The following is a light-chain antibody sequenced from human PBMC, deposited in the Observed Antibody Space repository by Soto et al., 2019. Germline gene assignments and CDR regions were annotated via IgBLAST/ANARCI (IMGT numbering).Light chain of an antibody. J-gene: IGKJ5*01. CDR3: QQRSNWPPIT. CDR2: DAS. V-gene: IGKV3-11*01. Sequence: EIVLTQSPATLSLSPGERATLSCRASQSVSIYLAWYQQKPGQAPRLLIYDASNRATGIPARLSGSGSGTDFTLTISSLEPEDFAVYYCQQRSNWPPITFGQGTRLEIK. CDR1: QSVSIY.